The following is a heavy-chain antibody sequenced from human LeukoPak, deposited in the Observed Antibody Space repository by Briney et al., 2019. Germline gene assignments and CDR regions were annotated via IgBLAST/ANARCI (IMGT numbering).Heavy chain of an antibody. CDR3: ARLGKRDGSTWLDS. J-gene: IGHJ4*02. CDR1: VGSISFFY. CDR2: IYYSGST. Sequence: SETLSLTCTVSVGSISFFYWSWIRQPPGQGLEWIGYIYYSGSTNYNPSPKSRVTISVDMSKNQFSLKLSSVTAADTAVYYCARLGKRDGSTWLDSWGQGTLVTVSS. D-gene: IGHD6-13*01. V-gene: IGHV4-59*08.